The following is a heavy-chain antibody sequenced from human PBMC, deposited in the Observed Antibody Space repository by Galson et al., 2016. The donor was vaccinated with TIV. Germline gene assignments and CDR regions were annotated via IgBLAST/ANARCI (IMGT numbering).Heavy chain of an antibody. J-gene: IGHJ6*02. CDR1: GLSVSINY. V-gene: IGHV3-66*02. CDR3: ARDRTIDATYYYYYYGMDV. CDR2: ISDGGNT. D-gene: IGHD1-1*01. Sequence: SLRLSCAASGLSVSINYMTWVRQAPGKGLEWVSLISDGGNTYYPDSVKGRFTISGDNSKNTLYLQMNSLRVEDTAVYYCARDRTIDATYYYYYYGMDVWGQGTAVTVSS.